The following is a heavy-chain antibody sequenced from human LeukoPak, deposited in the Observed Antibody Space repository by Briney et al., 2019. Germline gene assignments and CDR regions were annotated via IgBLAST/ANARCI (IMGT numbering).Heavy chain of an antibody. V-gene: IGHV5-51*01. Sequence: GESLKISCQGSGYSFTNFWIGWVRQMPGKGLEWMGVISPGDSGIRYSPSFQGQVTISVDKSISTAYLQWSSLKASDSAMYYCAAEGTSAPWGQGTLVTVSS. J-gene: IGHJ5*02. D-gene: IGHD1/OR15-1a*01. CDR3: AAEGTSAP. CDR1: GYSFTNFW. CDR2: ISPGDSGI.